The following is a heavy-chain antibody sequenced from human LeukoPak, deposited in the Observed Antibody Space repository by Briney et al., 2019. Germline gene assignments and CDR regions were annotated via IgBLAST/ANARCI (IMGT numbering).Heavy chain of an antibody. CDR3: AKGLRSSGYSLFDY. J-gene: IGHJ4*02. V-gene: IGHV3-23*01. Sequence: QPGGSLRLSCAPSGFTFSSYAMNCVRQAPGEWLEWVSALSGSGDTTYYADSVKGCFTTSRDNSKDTLYLQMNSLRAEDTAVYYCAKGLRSSGYSLFDYWGQGTLVTVSS. CDR2: LSGSGDTT. CDR1: GFTFSSYA. D-gene: IGHD3-22*01.